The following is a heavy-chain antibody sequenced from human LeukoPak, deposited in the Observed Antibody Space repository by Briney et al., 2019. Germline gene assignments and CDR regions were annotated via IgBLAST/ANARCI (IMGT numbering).Heavy chain of an antibody. V-gene: IGHV4-59*01. CDR3: ARRSGSYWDFDY. J-gene: IGHJ4*02. D-gene: IGHD1-26*01. CDR1: GGSISSYY. CDR2: IYYSGST. Sequence: PSETLSLTCTVSGGSISSYYWSWIRQPPGKGLEWIGYIYYSGSTNYNPSLKSRVTISVDTSKNQFSLELSSVTAADTAVYYCARRSGSYWDFDYWGQGTLVTVSS.